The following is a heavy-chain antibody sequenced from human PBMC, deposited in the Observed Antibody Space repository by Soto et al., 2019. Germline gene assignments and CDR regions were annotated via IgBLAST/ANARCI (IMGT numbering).Heavy chain of an antibody. CDR1: GYTFTGYY. Sequence: ASVKVSCKASGYTFTGYYMHWVRQAPGQGLEWMGWINPNSGGTNYAQKFQGRVTMTRDTSISTAYMELSRLRSDDTAVYYCARGIAAYYDSSGYYDGLDYWGRGTLVTVSS. J-gene: IGHJ4*02. CDR3: ARGIAAYYDSSGYYDGLDY. D-gene: IGHD3-22*01. V-gene: IGHV1-2*02. CDR2: INPNSGGT.